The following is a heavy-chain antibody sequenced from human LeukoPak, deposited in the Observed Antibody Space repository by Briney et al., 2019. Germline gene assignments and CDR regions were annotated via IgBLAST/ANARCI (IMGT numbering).Heavy chain of an antibody. Sequence: GGSLRLSCAASGFTFSSYGMHWVRQAPGKGLEWAAFIRYDGSNTYCADSVKVRFTISRDNSKNTLYLQMNSLRAEDTAVYYCAKDRGLTGDLRGFDYWGQGTLVTVSS. V-gene: IGHV3-30*02. J-gene: IGHJ4*02. CDR2: IRYDGSNT. D-gene: IGHD7-27*01. CDR3: AKDRGLTGDLRGFDY. CDR1: GFTFSSYG.